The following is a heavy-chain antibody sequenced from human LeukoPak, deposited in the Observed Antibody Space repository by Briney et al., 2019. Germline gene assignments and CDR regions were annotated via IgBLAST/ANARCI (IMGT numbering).Heavy chain of an antibody. CDR2: INHSGST. D-gene: IGHD1-1*01. CDR1: GGSFSGYY. CDR3: ARVKGYKQNWFDP. J-gene: IGHJ5*02. Sequence: PSETLSLTCAVYGGSFSGYYWSWIRQPPGKGLEWIGEINHSGSTNYNPSLKSRVTISVDTSKNQFSLKLSSVTAADTAVYYCARVKGYKQNWFDPWGQGTLVTVSS. V-gene: IGHV4-34*01.